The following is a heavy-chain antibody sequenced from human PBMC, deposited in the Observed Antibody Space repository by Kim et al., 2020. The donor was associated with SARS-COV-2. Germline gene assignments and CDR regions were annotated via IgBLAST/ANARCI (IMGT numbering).Heavy chain of an antibody. J-gene: IGHJ4*02. CDR2: ISGSGGTT. D-gene: IGHD2-15*01. Sequence: GGSLRLSCAASGFTFSSYAMSWVRQAPGKGLEWVSAISGSGGTTYYADSVKGRFTISRDNSKNTLYLQMNSLRAEDTAVYYCAKLGVRCSGGSCYSVSSYFDYWGQGTLVPVSS. V-gene: IGHV3-23*01. CDR3: AKLGVRCSGGSCYSVSSYFDY. CDR1: GFTFSSYA.